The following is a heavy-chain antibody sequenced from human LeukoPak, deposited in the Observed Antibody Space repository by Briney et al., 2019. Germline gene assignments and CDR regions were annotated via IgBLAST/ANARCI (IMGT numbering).Heavy chain of an antibody. J-gene: IGHJ4*02. CDR2: ISYDGSNI. Sequence: GGSLRLSCVASGFTFSNFAMHWVRQAPGKGLEWVAIISYDGSNINYADSVKGRFTIFRDNSKNTLYLQMDSLRTEDTAVYYCARGRGYCSGNNCWESYFDYWGQGTLVTVSS. CDR1: GFTFSNFA. D-gene: IGHD2-2*01. CDR3: ARGRGYCSGNNCWESYFDY. V-gene: IGHV3-30-3*01.